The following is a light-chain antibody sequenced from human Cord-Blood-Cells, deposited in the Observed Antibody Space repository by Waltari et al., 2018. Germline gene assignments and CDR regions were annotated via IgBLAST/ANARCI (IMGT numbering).Light chain of an antibody. J-gene: IGLJ2*01. CDR3: CSYAGSSTFKV. CDR1: SHAFGSYTL. CDR2: EVS. V-gene: IGLV2-23*02. Sequence: QSALTQPASVSGSPGQSTTIPCTGTSHAFGSYTLAPRYQQHPGKAPNLMIYEVSKRPSGVSNRFSGSKSGNTASLTISGLQAEDEADYYCCSYAGSSTFKVFGGGTKLTVL.